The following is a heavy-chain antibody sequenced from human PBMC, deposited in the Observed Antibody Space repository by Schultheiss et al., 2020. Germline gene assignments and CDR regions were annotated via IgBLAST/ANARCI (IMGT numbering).Heavy chain of an antibody. CDR3: ARSWVGATLFDY. J-gene: IGHJ4*02. CDR2: ISYDGSNK. D-gene: IGHD1-26*01. CDR1: GFTFSSYG. V-gene: IGHV3-30*03. Sequence: GGSLRLSCAASGFTFSSYGMHWVRQAPGKGLEWVAVISYDGSNKYYADSVRGRFTTSRDNARNSLYLQMNSLRDEDTAVYYCARSWVGATLFDYWGQGTLVTVSS.